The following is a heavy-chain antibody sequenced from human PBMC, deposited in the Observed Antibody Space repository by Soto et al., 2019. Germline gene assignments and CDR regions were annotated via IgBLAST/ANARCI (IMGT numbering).Heavy chain of an antibody. CDR1: GGYISTYY. Sequence: QVQLQESGPGLVKPSETLSLTCTVSGGYISTYYWNWIRQSAGKGLEWIGRVYISGSTNYHPSLKGRVAMSVDTSNNQFSLKVTSVTAADTDAYYGARGGRDGFDIWGQGNMVTVSS. CDR2: VYISGST. V-gene: IGHV4-4*07. CDR3: ARGGRDGFDI. J-gene: IGHJ3*02.